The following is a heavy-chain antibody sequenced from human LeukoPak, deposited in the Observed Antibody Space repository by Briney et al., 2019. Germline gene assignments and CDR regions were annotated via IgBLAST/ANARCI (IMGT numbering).Heavy chain of an antibody. CDR3: ARNLHTGFDY. Sequence: SQTLSLTCGISGDTISSNSAAWNWIRQSPSRGLEWLGRTYYRSKWYNDYAVSVKSRITINPNTSKNHFSLQLNSVTPEDTAVYYRARNLHTGFDYWGQGTLVTVSS. V-gene: IGHV6-1*01. D-gene: IGHD4-17*01. CDR1: GDTISSNSAA. J-gene: IGHJ4*02. CDR2: TYYRSKWYN.